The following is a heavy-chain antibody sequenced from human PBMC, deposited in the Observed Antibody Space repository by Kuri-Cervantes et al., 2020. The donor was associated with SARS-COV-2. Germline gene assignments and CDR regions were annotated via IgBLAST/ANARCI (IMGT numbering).Heavy chain of an antibody. CDR2: IYPGDSDT. CDR3: ARHSRDYYDSSGCNDY. CDR1: GYSFTSYW. Sequence: GESLKISCKGSGYSFTSYWIGWVRQMPGKGLEWMGIIYPGDSDTRYSPSFQGQVTTSADKSISTAYLQWSSLKASDTAMYYCARHSRDYYDSSGCNDYWGQGTLVTVSS. J-gene: IGHJ4*02. V-gene: IGHV5-51*01. D-gene: IGHD3-22*01.